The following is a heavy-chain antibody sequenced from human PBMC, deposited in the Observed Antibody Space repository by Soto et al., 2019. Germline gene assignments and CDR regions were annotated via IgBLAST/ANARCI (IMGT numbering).Heavy chain of an antibody. CDR3: ARNAGNKVTHNYYYYGMDV. CDR2: IDPSDSYT. D-gene: IGHD4-4*01. CDR1: GYSFTSYW. Sequence: XEPLKVSWQCSGYSFTSYWISLVLQMPGKGLEWMGRIDPSDSYTNYSPSFQGHVTISADKSISTAYLQWSSLKASDTAMYYCARNAGNKVTHNYYYYGMDVWGQGTTVTVSS. J-gene: IGHJ6*02. V-gene: IGHV5-10-1*01.